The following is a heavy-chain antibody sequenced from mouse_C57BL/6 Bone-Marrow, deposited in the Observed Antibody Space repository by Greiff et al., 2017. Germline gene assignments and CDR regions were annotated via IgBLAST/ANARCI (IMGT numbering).Heavy chain of an antibody. Sequence: EVQLVESGPVLVKPGASVKMSCKASGYTFTDYYMNWVKQSHGKSLEWIGVINPYNGGTSYNQKFKGKATLTVDKSSSTAYMELNSLTSEDSAVYYCARPPYYYGSTYYFDYWGQGTTLTVSS. CDR3: ARPPYYYGSTYYFDY. V-gene: IGHV1-19*01. CDR2: INPYNGGT. D-gene: IGHD1-1*01. CDR1: GYTFTDYY. J-gene: IGHJ2*01.